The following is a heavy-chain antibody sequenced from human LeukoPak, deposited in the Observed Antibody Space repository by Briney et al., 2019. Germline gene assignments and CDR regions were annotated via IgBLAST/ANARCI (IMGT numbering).Heavy chain of an antibody. CDR1: GFAFSTYG. CDR2: ISSSNTI. Sequence: GGSLRLSCTASGFAFSTYGMNWVRQAPGKGLEWVSYISSSNTIYYADSVKGRFTISRDNAKNSLYLQMNGLRGEDTAVYYCAKKGRSSGTTYFDYWGQGTLVTVSS. J-gene: IGHJ4*02. V-gene: IGHV3-48*01. D-gene: IGHD1-1*01. CDR3: AKKGRSSGTTYFDY.